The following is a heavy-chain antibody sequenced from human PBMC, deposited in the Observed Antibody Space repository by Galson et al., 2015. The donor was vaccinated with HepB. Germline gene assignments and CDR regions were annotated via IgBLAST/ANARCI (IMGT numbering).Heavy chain of an antibody. CDR1: GFTFSHAW. CDR3: SSEGPDDWDDRGPLFHY. V-gene: IGHV3-15*01. CDR2: IKSQNNGAII. Sequence: SLRLSCAASGFTFSHAWMTWVRQVPGKGLEWVGRIKSQNNGAIIDYATPVKGRFIISRDDSKNTLYLQMNTLRPEDTAVYYCSSEGPDDWDDRGPLFHYWGRGTLVTVSS. D-gene: IGHD1-1*01. J-gene: IGHJ4*02.